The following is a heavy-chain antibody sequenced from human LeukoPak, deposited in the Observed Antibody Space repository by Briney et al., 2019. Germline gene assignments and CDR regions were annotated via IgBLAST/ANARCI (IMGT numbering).Heavy chain of an antibody. CDR2: IYSSGST. V-gene: IGHV4-39*07. CDR3: ARAPLRLRYFDWSNNWFDP. CDR1: GASISGSGYY. D-gene: IGHD3-9*01. J-gene: IGHJ5*02. Sequence: KPSETLSLTCTVSGASISGSGYYWGWIRQPPGKGLEWIGSIYSSGSTYYNPSLKSRVTISVDTSKNQFSLKLSSVTAADTAVYYCARAPLRLRYFDWSNNWFDPWGQGTLVTVSS.